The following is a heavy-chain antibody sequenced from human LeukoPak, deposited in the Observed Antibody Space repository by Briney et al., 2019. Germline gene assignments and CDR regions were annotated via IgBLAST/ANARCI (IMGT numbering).Heavy chain of an antibody. CDR2: IYYSGST. CDR3: ARETGTTSPFDY. Sequence: PSETLSLTCAVYGGSFSGYYWSWIRQPPGKGLEWIGSIYYSGSTYYNPSLKSRVTISVDTSKNQFSLKLSSVTAADTAVYYCARETGTTSPFDYWGXGTLVTVSS. V-gene: IGHV4-34*11. CDR1: GGSFSGYY. J-gene: IGHJ4*02. D-gene: IGHD1-1*01.